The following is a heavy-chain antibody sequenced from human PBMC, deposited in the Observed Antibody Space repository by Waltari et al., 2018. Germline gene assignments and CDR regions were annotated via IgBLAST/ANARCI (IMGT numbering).Heavy chain of an antibody. Sequence: QLVESGGGLVQPGGSLRLACSASGFRFSKSAMHWVRHAPGKGLEYVSTISSNGGNTYYADSVKDRFTISRDNSKNSLYLQMSNLRPEDTALYYCVKGKEVAGNDSWGQGAPVTVSS. CDR2: ISSNGGNT. V-gene: IGHV3-64D*08. CDR1: GFRFSKSA. J-gene: IGHJ4*02. CDR3: VKGKEVAGNDS. D-gene: IGHD6-19*01.